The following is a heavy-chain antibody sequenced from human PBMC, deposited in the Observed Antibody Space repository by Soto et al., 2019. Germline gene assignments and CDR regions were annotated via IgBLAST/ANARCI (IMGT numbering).Heavy chain of an antibody. CDR1: GGSFSGYY. Sequence: SETLSLTCAVHGGSFSGYYWDWIRQPPGKGLEWIGSVNYSGSSYYNPSLKSRVTISVDTSKNQFSLKLSSVTAADTAVYYCMLGSGWKDFDYWGQGTLVTVSS. CDR2: VNYSGSS. J-gene: IGHJ4*02. CDR3: MLGSGWKDFDY. D-gene: IGHD3-22*01. V-gene: IGHV4-34*01.